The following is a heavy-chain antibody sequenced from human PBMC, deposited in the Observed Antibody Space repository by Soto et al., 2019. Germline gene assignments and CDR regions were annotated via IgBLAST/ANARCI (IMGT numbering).Heavy chain of an antibody. Sequence: PGGSLRLSCAASGFTFSSYSMNWVRQAPGKWLEWVSSISSSSSYIYYADSVKGRFTISRDNAKNSLYLQMNSLRAEDTAVYYCASQYYYDSSGYVYWGQGXLVTVYS. CDR1: GFTFSSYS. D-gene: IGHD3-22*01. J-gene: IGHJ4*02. CDR2: ISSSSSYI. CDR3: ASQYYYDSSGYVY. V-gene: IGHV3-21*01.